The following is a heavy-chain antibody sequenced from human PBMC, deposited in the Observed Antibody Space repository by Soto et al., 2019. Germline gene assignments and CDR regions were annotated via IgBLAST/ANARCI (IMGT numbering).Heavy chain of an antibody. J-gene: IGHJ4*02. CDR3: AASIAVAGTLDY. V-gene: IGHV1-58*02. CDR2: IVVGSGNT. Sequence: SXMVSCKASEYSLIAYYTQWVRQARGQRLEWIGWIVVGSGNTNYAQKFQERVTITRDMSTSTAYMELSSLRSEDTAVYYCAASIAVAGTLDYWGQGTLVTVSS. D-gene: IGHD6-19*01. CDR1: EYSLIAYY.